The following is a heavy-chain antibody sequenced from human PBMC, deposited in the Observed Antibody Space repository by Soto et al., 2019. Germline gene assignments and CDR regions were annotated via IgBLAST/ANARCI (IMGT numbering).Heavy chain of an antibody. J-gene: IGHJ4*02. D-gene: IGHD1-1*01. V-gene: IGHV1-2*02. Sequence: ASVKVSCKASGYTFSDYYIHWVRQAPGQRLEWMGWINPNSGGTKYAQKFQGGVTMTRDTSITTAYMELSRLRSDDTAVYYCAREPSTAKPEGVDFWGQGTLVTVSS. CDR1: GYTFSDYY. CDR3: AREPSTAKPEGVDF. CDR2: INPNSGGT.